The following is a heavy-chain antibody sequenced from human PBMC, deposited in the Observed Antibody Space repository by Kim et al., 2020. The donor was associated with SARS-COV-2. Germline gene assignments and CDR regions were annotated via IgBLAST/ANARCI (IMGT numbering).Heavy chain of an antibody. V-gene: IGHV1-46*01. CDR3: ARAPGWRLAAAGLGY. CDR2: INPSGGST. Sequence: ASVKVSCKASGYTFTSYYMHWVRQAPGQGLEWMGIINPSGGSTSYAQKFQGRVTMTRDTSTSTVYMELSSLRSEDTAVYYCARAPGWRLAAAGLGYWGQGTLVTVSS. J-gene: IGHJ4*02. CDR1: GYTFTSYY. D-gene: IGHD6-13*01.